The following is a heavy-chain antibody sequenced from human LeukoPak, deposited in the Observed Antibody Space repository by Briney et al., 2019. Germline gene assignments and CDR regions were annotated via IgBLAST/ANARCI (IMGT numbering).Heavy chain of an antibody. CDR3: TRNSIVGATVHWFDY. CDR1: GFTFSSNA. CDR2: IRSKAYGGTT. D-gene: IGHD1-26*01. J-gene: IGHJ4*02. Sequence: GGSLRLSCAASGFTFSSNAMSWVRQAPGKGLEWVGFIRSKAYGGTTEYAASVKGRFTISRDDSKSIAYLQMNSLKTEDTAVYYCTRNSIVGATVHWFDYWGQGTLVTVSS. V-gene: IGHV3-49*04.